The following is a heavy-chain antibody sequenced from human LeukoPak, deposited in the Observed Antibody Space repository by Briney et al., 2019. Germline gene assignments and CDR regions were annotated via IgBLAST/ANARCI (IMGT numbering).Heavy chain of an antibody. CDR2: IIPIFGTA. Sequence: GASVKVSCKASGGTFSSYAISWVRQAPGQGLEWMGGIIPIFGTANYAQKFQGRVTITADESTSTAYMELSSLRSEDTAVYYCARCYDYSNYGPMGYYYMDVWGKGTTVTVSS. J-gene: IGHJ6*03. CDR1: GGTFSSYA. V-gene: IGHV1-69*13. D-gene: IGHD4-11*01. CDR3: ARCYDYSNYGPMGYYYMDV.